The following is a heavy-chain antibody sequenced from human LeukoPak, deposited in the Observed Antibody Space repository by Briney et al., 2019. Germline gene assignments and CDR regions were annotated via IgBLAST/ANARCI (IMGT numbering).Heavy chain of an antibody. D-gene: IGHD3/OR15-3a*01. CDR1: GGTFSSYA. V-gene: IGHV1-69*06. Sequence: GASVKVSCKASGGTFSSYAISWVRQDPGQRLEWMGGIIPIFGTANYAQKFQGRVTITADKSTSTAYMELSSLRSEDTAVYYCARKYPGTGSIGGPYYYGMDVWGKGTTVTVSS. CDR3: ARKYPGTGSIGGPYYYGMDV. CDR2: IIPIFGTA. J-gene: IGHJ6*04.